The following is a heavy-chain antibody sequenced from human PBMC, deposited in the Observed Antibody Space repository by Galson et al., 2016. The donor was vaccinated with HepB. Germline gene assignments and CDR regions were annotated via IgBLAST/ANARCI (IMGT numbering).Heavy chain of an antibody. J-gene: IGHJ6*03. CDR2: ICDGGSA. D-gene: IGHD3-10*01. V-gene: IGHV3-66*01. CDR1: GFTVSSNC. Sequence: SLRLSCAASGFTVSSNCMSWVRQAPGKGLEWVSLICDGGSAYYTDSVKAGFTISRDNSKNTLFLQMNDLRPEDTAVYFCARDPPGVPDFALDVWGTGATVTVSS. CDR3: ARDPPGVPDFALDV.